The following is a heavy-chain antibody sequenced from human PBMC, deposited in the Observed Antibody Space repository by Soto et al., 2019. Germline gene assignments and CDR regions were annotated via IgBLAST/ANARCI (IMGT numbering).Heavy chain of an antibody. CDR2: MNPNSGNT. J-gene: IGHJ5*02. CDR3: ARGGEDIVLMGYATGIWFDP. D-gene: IGHD2-8*01. V-gene: IGHV1-8*01. Sequence: QVQLVQSGAEVKKPGASVKVSCKASGYTFTSYDINWVRQATGQGLEWMGWMNPNSGNTGYAQKLQGRVSMTRNTSISTGYMERSRLRSEVTAVYYCARGGEDIVLMGYATGIWFDPWGQGTLVTVSS. CDR1: GYTFTSYD.